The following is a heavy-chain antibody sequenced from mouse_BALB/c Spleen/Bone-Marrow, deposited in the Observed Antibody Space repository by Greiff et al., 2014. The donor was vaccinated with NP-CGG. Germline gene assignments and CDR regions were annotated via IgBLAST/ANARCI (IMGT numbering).Heavy chain of an antibody. Sequence: VQLQQSGAELARPGASVKMSCKASGYTFTSFTIHWVKQRPGQGLEWIGYINPSSGYTNYNQNFKNKATLTADKSASTAYMQRTSLTSEDSAVYDCARRDYGPFYALDYWGQGTSVTVSS. CDR1: GYTFTSFT. V-gene: IGHV1-4*01. J-gene: IGHJ4*01. CDR3: ARRDYGPFYALDY. D-gene: IGHD1-2*01. CDR2: INPSSGYT.